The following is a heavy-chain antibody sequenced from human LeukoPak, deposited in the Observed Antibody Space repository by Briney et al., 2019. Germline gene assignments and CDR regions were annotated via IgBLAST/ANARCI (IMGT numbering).Heavy chain of an antibody. V-gene: IGHV3-48*02. CDR2: ISNSGSMI. CDR1: GFTFSSYS. Sequence: GGSLRLSCAASGFTFSSYSMNWVRQAPGKGLEWVSYISNSGSMIYYADSVKGRFTLSRDNAMNSLYLQMNSLRDEDTAVYYCARGPISGWSADYWGQGTLVTVSS. D-gene: IGHD6-19*01. J-gene: IGHJ4*02. CDR3: ARGPISGWSADY.